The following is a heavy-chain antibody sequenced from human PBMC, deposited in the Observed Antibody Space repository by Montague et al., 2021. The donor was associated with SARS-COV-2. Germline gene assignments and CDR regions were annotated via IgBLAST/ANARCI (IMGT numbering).Heavy chain of an antibody. CDR2: YTTTGPP. D-gene: IGHD1-26*01. CDR1: GASINTDFYY. CDR3: ARFGSGTLEFDL. J-gene: IGHJ4*02. V-gene: IGHV4-61*02. Sequence: TLSLTCNVSGASINTDFYYWSWICPPAGQGLVWIGRYTTTGPPDHTRSLESRVIMSVDTSTNQLSLSLTSVTAADTAVYYCARFGSGTLEFDLWGQGTLVAVSS.